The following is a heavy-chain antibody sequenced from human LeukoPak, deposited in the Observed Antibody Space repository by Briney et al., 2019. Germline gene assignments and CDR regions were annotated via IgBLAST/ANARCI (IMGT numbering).Heavy chain of an antibody. Sequence: GGSLRLSCAASGFTFSSYAMSWVRQAPGKGLEGVSAISGSGGSTYYADSVKGRFTISRDNSKNTLYLQMNSLRAEDTAVYYCARLYDSSGYTNWLDPWGQGTLVTVSS. CDR3: ARLYDSSGYTNWLDP. J-gene: IGHJ5*02. CDR2: ISGSGGST. D-gene: IGHD3-22*01. V-gene: IGHV3-23*01. CDR1: GFTFSSYA.